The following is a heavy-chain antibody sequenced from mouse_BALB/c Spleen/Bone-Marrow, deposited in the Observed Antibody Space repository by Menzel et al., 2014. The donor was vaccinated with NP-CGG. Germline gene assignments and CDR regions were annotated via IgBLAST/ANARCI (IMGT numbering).Heavy chain of an antibody. CDR1: GFTFTDYY. J-gene: IGHJ2*01. V-gene: IGHV7-3*02. CDR3: ARDKGRVFFDY. CDR2: IRNKANGYTT. Sequence: EVKVVESGGGLVQPGGSLRLSCATSGFTFTDYYMNWVCQPPGKALEWLGFIRNKANGYTTEYSASVKGRFTISRDNSQNILYLQMNSLRAEDSATYYCARDKGRVFFDYWGQGTTLTVSS.